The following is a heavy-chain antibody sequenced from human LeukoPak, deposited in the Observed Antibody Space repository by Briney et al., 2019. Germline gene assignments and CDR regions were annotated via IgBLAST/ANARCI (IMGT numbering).Heavy chain of an antibody. J-gene: IGHJ4*02. CDR1: GFTFSSYW. D-gene: IGHD3-10*01. CDR3: AREFTSSVAVDY. Sequence: GGSLRLSCAASGFTFSSYWMHWVRQAPGKGLVWVSRINSDGSSTSYADSVKGRFTISRDNAKNTLYLQMNSLRAEDMAVYYCAREFTSSVAVDYWGQGTLVTVSS. CDR2: INSDGSST. V-gene: IGHV3-74*01.